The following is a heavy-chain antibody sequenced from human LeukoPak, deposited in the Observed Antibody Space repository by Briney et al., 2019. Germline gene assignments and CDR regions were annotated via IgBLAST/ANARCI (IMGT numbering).Heavy chain of an antibody. CDR3: ARTVSSSWYGYGMDV. Sequence: PSETLSLTCTVSGGSISSYYWSWIRQPAGKGLEWIGRIYTSGSTNYNPSLKSRVTMSVDTSKNQFPLKLSSVTAADTAVYYCARTVSSSWYGYGMDVWGQGTTVTVSS. D-gene: IGHD6-13*01. V-gene: IGHV4-4*07. CDR2: IYTSGST. CDR1: GGSISSYY. J-gene: IGHJ6*02.